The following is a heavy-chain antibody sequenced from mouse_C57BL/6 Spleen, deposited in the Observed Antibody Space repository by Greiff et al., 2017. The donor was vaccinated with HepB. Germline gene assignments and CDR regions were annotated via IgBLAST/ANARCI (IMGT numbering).Heavy chain of an antibody. J-gene: IGHJ4*01. D-gene: IGHD2-1*01. V-gene: IGHV1-53*01. CDR2: IKPSNGGT. CDR3: AREGYGNYDAMDY. Sequence: VQLQQPGTELVKPGASVKLSCKASGYTFTSYWMHWVKQRPGQGLEWIGNIKPSNGGTNYNEKFKSKATLTVDKSSSTAYMQLSSLTSEDSAVYYCAREGYGNYDAMDYWGQGTSVTVSS. CDR1: GYTFTSYW.